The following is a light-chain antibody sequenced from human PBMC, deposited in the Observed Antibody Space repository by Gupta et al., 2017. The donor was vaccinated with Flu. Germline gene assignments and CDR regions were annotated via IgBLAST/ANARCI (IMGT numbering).Light chain of an antibody. CDR1: SSNIGSNT. V-gene: IGLV1-44*01. Sequence: QSVLTQPPSASGNPGQRVTISCSGSSSNIGSNTITWYQQLPGTAPKLLIHSNKQRPSGVPDRFSGSKSGTSASLAISGLQSEDEAGYFCAAWDDSLNARVFGGGTHLTVL. J-gene: IGLJ3*02. CDR2: SNK. CDR3: AAWDDSLNARV.